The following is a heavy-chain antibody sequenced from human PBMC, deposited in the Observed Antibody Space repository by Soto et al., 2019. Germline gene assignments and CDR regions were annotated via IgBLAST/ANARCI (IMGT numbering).Heavy chain of an antibody. Sequence: GGSLRLSCAASGFTFSGSAMHWVRQASGKGLEWVGRIRSKANSYATAYAASVKGRFTISRDDSKNTAYLQMNSLKTEDMAVYYCTRLTYYGGLFDYWGQGTLVTVSS. CDR3: TRLTYYGGLFDY. D-gene: IGHD3-16*01. J-gene: IGHJ4*02. CDR2: IRSKANSYAT. V-gene: IGHV3-73*01. CDR1: GFTFSGSA.